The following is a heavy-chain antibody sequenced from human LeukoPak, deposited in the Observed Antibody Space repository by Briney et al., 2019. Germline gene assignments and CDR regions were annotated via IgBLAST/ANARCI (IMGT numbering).Heavy chain of an antibody. D-gene: IGHD3-9*01. V-gene: IGHV3-23*01. CDR2: ISASGFST. CDR3: AKSTTSGTTGYWAD. Sequence: GGSLRLSRAASGFTFSSYGMSWVRQAPGKGLEWVSTISASGFSTYFADSVKGRFTISRDSSRNTLYLQMDSLRAEDTALYYCAKSTTSGTTGYWADWGQGTLVTVSS. CDR1: GFTFSSYG. J-gene: IGHJ4*02.